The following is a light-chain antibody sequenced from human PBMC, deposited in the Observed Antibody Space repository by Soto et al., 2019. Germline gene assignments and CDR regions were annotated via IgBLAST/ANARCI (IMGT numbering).Light chain of an antibody. CDR1: QSISSW. CDR2: DAS. Sequence: GDRVTITCRASQSISSWLAWYQQKPGKAPKLLIYDASSLESGVPSRFSGSGSGTEFTLTISSLQPDAFATYYCQQYNSYPLTFRGGTKVEIK. J-gene: IGKJ4*01. CDR3: QQYNSYPLT. V-gene: IGKV1-5*01.